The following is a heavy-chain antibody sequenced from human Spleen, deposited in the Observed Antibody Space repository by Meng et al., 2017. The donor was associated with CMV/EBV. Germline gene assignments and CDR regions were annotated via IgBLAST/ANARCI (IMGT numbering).Heavy chain of an antibody. Sequence: RSCGMHWGRQAPGKGVEWGAVIWEEGSNKDYANSVKGRFTISRENSKNTLYLQMNSLRAEDTAVYYCAKEGIDYYDSSGYQNWFDPWGQGTLVTVSS. CDR3: AKEGIDYYDSSGYQNWFDP. J-gene: IGHJ5*02. D-gene: IGHD3-22*01. CDR1: RSCG. V-gene: IGHV3-33*06. CDR2: IWEEGSNK.